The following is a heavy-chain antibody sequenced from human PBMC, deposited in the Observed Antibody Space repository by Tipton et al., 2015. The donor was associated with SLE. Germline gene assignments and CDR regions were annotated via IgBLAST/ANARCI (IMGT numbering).Heavy chain of an antibody. D-gene: IGHD2-2*02. Sequence: TLSLTCTVSGGSISSGSYYWSWIRQPAGKGLEWIGHIYTSGSTNYNPSLKSRVTISVDTSKNQFSLKLSSVTAADTAVYYCASTISEGPYYFDYWGQGTLVTVSS. V-gene: IGHV4-61*09. J-gene: IGHJ4*02. CDR3: ASTISEGPYYFDY. CDR2: IYTSGST. CDR1: GGSISSGSYY.